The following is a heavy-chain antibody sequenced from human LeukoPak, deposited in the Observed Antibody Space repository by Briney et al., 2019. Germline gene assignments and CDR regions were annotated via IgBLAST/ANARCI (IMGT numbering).Heavy chain of an antibody. CDR3: ARGRLLLDY. J-gene: IGHJ4*02. D-gene: IGHD2-15*01. CDR2: INPSGGST. Sequence: GGSLRLSCAASGFTFSSYGMHWVRQAPGKGLEWVGMINPSGGSTSHAQKFQGRVTMTRDTSTSTVYMELSSLRSEDTAVYYCARGRLLLDYWGQGTLVTVSS. CDR1: GFTFSSYG. V-gene: IGHV1-46*01.